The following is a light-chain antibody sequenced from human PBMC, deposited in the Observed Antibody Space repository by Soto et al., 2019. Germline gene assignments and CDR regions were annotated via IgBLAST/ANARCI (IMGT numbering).Light chain of an antibody. V-gene: IGKV1-16*02. CDR2: AAP. J-gene: IGKJ4*01. CDR1: QATGNF. Sequence: DIQMTQSPSSLSASVGDTVTITCRASQATGNFFAWFQQKPGKSPTSLLSAAPSLQSGFPSKSSVSGSGTYFTRTINSLQPEDFATYYCQQYHSYPATFGGGTKVEI. CDR3: QQYHSYPAT.